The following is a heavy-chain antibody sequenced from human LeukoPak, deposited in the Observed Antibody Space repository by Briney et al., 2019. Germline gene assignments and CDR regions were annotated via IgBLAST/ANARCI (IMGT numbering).Heavy chain of an antibody. CDR1: GGSISSYY. CDR3: ARQLRDVTTSPTRPKSGWYIDL. D-gene: IGHD3-3*01. V-gene: IGHV4-59*08. Sequence: PSETLSLTCTVSGGSISSYYRSWIRQPPGKGLEWLGYIYYSGSTNYNPSLQSRVTISVDTSKTQLSLKLSSVTAADTAVYYCARQLRDVTTSPTRPKSGWYIDLWGRGTLVTVSS. J-gene: IGHJ2*01. CDR2: IYYSGST.